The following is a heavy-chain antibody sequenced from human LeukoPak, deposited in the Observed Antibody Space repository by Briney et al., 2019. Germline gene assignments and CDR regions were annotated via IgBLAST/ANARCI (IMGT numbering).Heavy chain of an antibody. J-gene: IGHJ4*02. CDR2: IKSKTDGGTI. CDR1: GFTFSNAW. D-gene: IGHD3-22*01. CDR3: TTGVRDSSGYYNFDY. V-gene: IGHV3-15*01. Sequence: PGGSLRLSCAASGFTFSNAWMNWVRQSPGKGLEWVGRIKSKTDGGTIDYGAPVKGRFTISRDDSKNTLFLQMNGLKTEDTAMYHCTTGVRDSSGYYNFDYWGQGTLVTVSS.